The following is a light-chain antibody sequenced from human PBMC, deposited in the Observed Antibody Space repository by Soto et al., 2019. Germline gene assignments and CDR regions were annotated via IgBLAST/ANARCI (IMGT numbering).Light chain of an antibody. J-gene: IGKJ5*01. CDR3: QQSYTTLSIT. Sequence: DIQMTQSPSSLSASVGDRVTITCRASESISRHLNWYQQKRGKAPKLLIYAASSLQNGVPLRFRGGGSGTDFTLIISNLQPEDFATYYCQQSYTTLSITFGQGTRLEIK. CDR2: AAS. V-gene: IGKV1-39*01. CDR1: ESISRH.